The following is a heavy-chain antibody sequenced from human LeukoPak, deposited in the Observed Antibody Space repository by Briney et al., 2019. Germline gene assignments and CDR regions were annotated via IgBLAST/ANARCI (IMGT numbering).Heavy chain of an antibody. J-gene: IGHJ4*02. CDR1: GYTISSYG. CDR2: ISGYNGDT. D-gene: IGHD5-18*01. CDR3: ARERRGYSYGRGDY. Sequence: ASVKVSCKASGYTISSYGISWVRQAPGQGLEWMGWISGYNGDTRYAQNLQGRVTVTTDTSTSTAYMELRSLRSDDTAVYYCARERRGYSYGRGDYWGQGTLVTVSS. V-gene: IGHV1-18*01.